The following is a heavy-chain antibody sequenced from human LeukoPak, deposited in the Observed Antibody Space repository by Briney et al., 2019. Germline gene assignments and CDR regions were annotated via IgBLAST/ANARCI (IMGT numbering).Heavy chain of an antibody. J-gene: IGHJ4*02. D-gene: IGHD3-10*01. CDR2: IYTSGST. V-gene: IGHV4-4*07. Sequence: SETLSLTCTVSGGSISSYYWNWIRQPAGKGLEWIGRIYTSGSTNYNPSLKSRVTMSIDTSKNQFSLKLSSVTAADSAVYYCARETYYYASGSYYSFDYWGQGTLVTVSS. CDR1: GGSISSYY. CDR3: ARETYYYASGSYYSFDY.